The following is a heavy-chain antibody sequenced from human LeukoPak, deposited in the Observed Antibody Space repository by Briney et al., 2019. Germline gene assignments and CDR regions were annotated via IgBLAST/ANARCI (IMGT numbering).Heavy chain of an antibody. CDR1: GFTFSSYG. V-gene: IGHV3-33*01. J-gene: IGHJ6*02. Sequence: GRSLRLSCAASGFTFSSYGMHWVRQAPGKGLEWVAVIWYDGSNKYYADSVKGRFTISRDNSKNTLYLQMNSLRAEDTAVYYCARDSPYGRVTAGLHYYGMDVWGQGTTVTVSS. CDR3: ARDSPYGRVTAGLHYYGMDV. D-gene: IGHD2-21*02. CDR2: IWYDGSNK.